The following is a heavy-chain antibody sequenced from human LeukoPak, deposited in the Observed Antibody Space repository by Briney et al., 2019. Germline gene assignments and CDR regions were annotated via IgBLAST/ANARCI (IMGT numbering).Heavy chain of an antibody. CDR3: ASSSAARPEAYFDY. V-gene: IGHV4-31*03. CDR2: IYYSGST. D-gene: IGHD5-18*01. CDR1: GGSISSGGYY. Sequence: PSETLSLTCTVSGGSISSGGYYWSWIRQHPGKGLEWIGYIYYSGSTYYNPSLKSRVTISVDTSKNQFSLKLSSVTAADTAVYYCASSSAARPEAYFDYWGQGTLVTASS. J-gene: IGHJ4*02.